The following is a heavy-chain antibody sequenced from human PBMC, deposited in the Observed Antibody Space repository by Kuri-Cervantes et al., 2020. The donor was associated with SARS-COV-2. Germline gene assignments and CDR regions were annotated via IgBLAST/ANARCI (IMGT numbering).Heavy chain of an antibody. CDR2: ISYDGSIK. D-gene: IGHD3-16*01. Sequence: GGSLRLSCAASGFSFSGYAMHWVRQAPGKGLEWVALISYDGSIKYYADSVKGRFTISRDNSKNTLYLQMNSLTADDTAVCYCARAAGSTARFGPSYYLDVWGKGTTVTVSS. J-gene: IGHJ6*03. CDR3: ARAAGSTARFGPSYYLDV. V-gene: IGHV3-30*04. CDR1: GFSFSGYA.